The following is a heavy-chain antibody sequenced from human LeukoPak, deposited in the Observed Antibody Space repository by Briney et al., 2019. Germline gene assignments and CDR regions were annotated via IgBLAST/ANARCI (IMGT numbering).Heavy chain of an antibody. CDR1: GFTFTNYW. Sequence: GGSLRLSCAASGFTFTNYWMNWLRQAPGKGLEWVSTISGSGGSTYHAESVKGRFTISRDNSKNTLYLQMNSLRAEDTAVYYCARTEGGYFSFDYWGQGTLVTVSS. J-gene: IGHJ4*02. CDR3: ARTEGGYFSFDY. D-gene: IGHD5-12*01. V-gene: IGHV3-23*01. CDR2: ISGSGGST.